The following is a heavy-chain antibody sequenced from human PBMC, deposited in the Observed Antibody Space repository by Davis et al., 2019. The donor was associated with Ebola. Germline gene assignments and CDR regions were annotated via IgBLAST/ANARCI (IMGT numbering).Heavy chain of an antibody. CDR3: AGSLAGSDYYGMDV. Sequence: PGGSLRLSCAASGFTFSSYAMHWVRQAPGKGLEWVAVISYDGSNKYYADSVKGRFTISRDNSKNTLYLQMNSLRAEDTAVYYCAGSLAGSDYYGMDVWGQGTTVAVSS. D-gene: IGHD3-10*01. J-gene: IGHJ6*02. CDR1: GFTFSSYA. CDR2: ISYDGSNK. V-gene: IGHV3-30*04.